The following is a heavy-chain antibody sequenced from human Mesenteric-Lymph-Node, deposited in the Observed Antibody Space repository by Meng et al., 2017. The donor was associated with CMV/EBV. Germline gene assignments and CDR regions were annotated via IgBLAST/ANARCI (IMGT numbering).Heavy chain of an antibody. D-gene: IGHD5-24*01. V-gene: IGHV1-2*02. CDR2: INPNSGGT. CDR3: ARSAWPDGAFDI. CDR1: GYTFTGYY. Sequence: ASVKVSCKASGYTFTGYYMHWVRQAPGQGLEWMGWINPNSGGTNYAQKFQGRVTMTRNTSISTAYMALSRLRSDDTAVYYCARSAWPDGAFDIWGQGTMVTVSS. J-gene: IGHJ3*02.